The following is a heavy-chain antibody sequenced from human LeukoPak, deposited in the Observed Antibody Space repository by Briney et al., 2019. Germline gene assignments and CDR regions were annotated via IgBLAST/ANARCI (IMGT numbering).Heavy chain of an antibody. D-gene: IGHD3-9*01. CDR3: ARMADWPWAYFDY. V-gene: IGHV4-59*01. J-gene: IGHJ4*02. CDR1: GGSISSYY. Sequence: PSETLSLTCTVSGGSISSYYWSWIRQPPGKGLEWIGYIYYSGSTNYNPSLKSRVTISVDTSKNQFSLKLSSVTAADTAVYYCARMADWPWAYFDYWGQGNLVTVSS. CDR2: IYYSGST.